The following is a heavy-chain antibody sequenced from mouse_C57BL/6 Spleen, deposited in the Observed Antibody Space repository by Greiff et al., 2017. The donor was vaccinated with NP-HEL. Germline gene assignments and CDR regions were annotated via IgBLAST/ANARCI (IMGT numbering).Heavy chain of an antibody. D-gene: IGHD1-1*01. CDR3: ARSPLYYGSSLYAMDY. Sequence: VQLQQSGPELVKPGASVKISCKASGYAFSSSWMNWVKQRPGKGLEWIGRIYPGDGDTNYNGKCKGKATLTADKSSSTAYMQLSSLTSEDSAVYFCARSPLYYGSSLYAMDYWGQGTSVTVSS. CDR2: IYPGDGDT. J-gene: IGHJ4*01. CDR1: GYAFSSSW. V-gene: IGHV1-82*01.